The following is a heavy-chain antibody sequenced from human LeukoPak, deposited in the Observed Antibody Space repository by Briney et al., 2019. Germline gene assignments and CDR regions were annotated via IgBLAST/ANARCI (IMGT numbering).Heavy chain of an antibody. V-gene: IGHV1-46*01. J-gene: IGHJ4*02. D-gene: IGHD2-8*01. Sequence: ASVTVSCTASGYTFTSYYMHWVRQAPGQGLEWMGIINPSGGSTSYAQKFQGRVTMTRDMSTSTVYMELSSLRSEDTAVYYCARDGPYCTNGVCYVFGYWGQGTLVTVSS. CDR1: GYTFTSYY. CDR3: ARDGPYCTNGVCYVFGY. CDR2: INPSGGST.